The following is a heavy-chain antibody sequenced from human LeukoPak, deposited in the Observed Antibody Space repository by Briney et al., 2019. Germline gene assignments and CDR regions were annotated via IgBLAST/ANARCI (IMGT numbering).Heavy chain of an antibody. Sequence: GESLKISCKGSGYSFTSYWIGWVRQMPGKGLEWMGIIYPGDSDTRYSRSFQGQVTISADKSISTAYLQWSSLKASDTAMYYCARAGCSGGSCYYPLNYWGQGTLVTVSS. V-gene: IGHV5-51*01. CDR2: IYPGDSDT. D-gene: IGHD2-15*01. CDR3: ARAGCSGGSCYYPLNY. CDR1: GYSFTSYW. J-gene: IGHJ4*02.